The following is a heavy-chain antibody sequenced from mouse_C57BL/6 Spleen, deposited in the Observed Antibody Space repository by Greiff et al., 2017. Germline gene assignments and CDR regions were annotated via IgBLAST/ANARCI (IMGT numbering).Heavy chain of an antibody. Sequence: QVQLQQPGAELVKPGASVKMSCKASGYTFTSYWITWVKQRPGQGLEWIGDIYPGSGSTNYNEKFKSKATLTVDTSSSTAYMQLSSLTSEDSAVYYCARGSVYYGYDEGGAMDYWGQGTSVTVSS. V-gene: IGHV1-55*01. CDR1: GYTFTSYW. J-gene: IGHJ4*01. D-gene: IGHD2-2*01. CDR2: IYPGSGST. CDR3: ARGSVYYGYDEGGAMDY.